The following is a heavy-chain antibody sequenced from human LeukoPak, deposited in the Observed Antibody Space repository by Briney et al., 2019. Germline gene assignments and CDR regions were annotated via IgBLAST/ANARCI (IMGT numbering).Heavy chain of an antibody. D-gene: IGHD3-22*01. CDR3: ATYDYCYSGGYDY. CDR2: INPNSGGT. Sequence: ASVKVSCKASGYTFTGYYMHWVRQAPGQGREWMGWINPNSGGTNYAQKFQGRVTITRDTSISTAYMELSMLRSDDTAVYYCATYDYCYSGGYDYWGQGTLVTVSS. V-gene: IGHV1-2*02. J-gene: IGHJ4*02. CDR1: GYTFTGYY.